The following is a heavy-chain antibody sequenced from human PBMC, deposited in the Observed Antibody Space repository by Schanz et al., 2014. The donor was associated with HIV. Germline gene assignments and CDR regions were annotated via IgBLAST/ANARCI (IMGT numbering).Heavy chain of an antibody. J-gene: IGHJ4*02. Sequence: QVQLVQSGAEVKKPGASVKVSCTASGYTFTGYYIHWVRQAPGQGLEWMGWINRNSGGKKYAENFQGRVTMTRDTSIITAYMELSRLRSADTALYYCARDFPWGGGRYSYYFDSWGQGTLVTVSS. CDR1: GYTFTGYY. D-gene: IGHD1-26*01. CDR3: ARDFPWGGGRYSYYFDS. V-gene: IGHV1-2*02. CDR2: INRNSGGK.